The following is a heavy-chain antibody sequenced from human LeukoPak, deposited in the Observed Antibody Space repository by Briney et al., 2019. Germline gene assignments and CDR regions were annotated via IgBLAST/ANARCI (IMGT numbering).Heavy chain of an antibody. CDR3: ATSGCVGVYGCLDP. Sequence: GGSLRLSCAVSRFTFRNEAMHWVRQSPGKGLEWLAFISRDGGTKYYAGSVKGRFTVSRDNSKNSLYLQMNSLRPEDTAMYHCATSGCVGVYGCLDPWGQGTLVTVSS. J-gene: IGHJ5*02. CDR2: ISRDGGTK. D-gene: IGHD6-19*01. CDR1: RFTFRNEA. V-gene: IGHV3-30-3*01.